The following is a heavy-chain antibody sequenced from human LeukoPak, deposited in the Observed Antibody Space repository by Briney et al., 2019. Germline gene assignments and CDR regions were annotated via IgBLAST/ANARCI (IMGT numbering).Heavy chain of an antibody. CDR1: GGSVSSGSYY. CDR2: IYYSGST. V-gene: IGHV4-61*01. Sequence: SETLSLTCTVSGGSVSSGSYYWSWIRQPPGKGLEWIGYIYYSGSTNHNPSLKSRVTISVDTSKNQFSLKLSSVTAADTAVYYCARWSMVRGVAWGQGTLVTVSS. J-gene: IGHJ5*02. D-gene: IGHD3-10*01. CDR3: ARWSMVRGVA.